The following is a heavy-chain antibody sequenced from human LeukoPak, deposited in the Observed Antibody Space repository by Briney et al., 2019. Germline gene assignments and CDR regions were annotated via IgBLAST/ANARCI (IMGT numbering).Heavy chain of an antibody. J-gene: IGHJ5*02. D-gene: IGHD3-10*01. CDR2: ILGIA. CDR3: AGGITMVRGVIITSGFDP. Sequence: ILGIANYAQKFQGRVTITAEKSTSTAYMELSSLRSEDTAVYYCAGGITMVRGVIITSGFDPWGQGTLVTVSS. V-gene: IGHV1-69*04.